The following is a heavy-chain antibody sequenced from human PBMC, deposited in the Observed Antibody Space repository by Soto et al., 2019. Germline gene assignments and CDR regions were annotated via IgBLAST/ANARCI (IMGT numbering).Heavy chain of an antibody. CDR2: ISSTGNTI. D-gene: IGHD2-8*02. J-gene: IGHJ4*02. CDR1: GFTFSTYS. V-gene: IGHV3-48*01. CDR3: ARSGYFDY. Sequence: GGFLRLSCAASGFTFSTYSMNWVRQAPGKGLEWVSYISSTGNTIYYPDSVKGRFTISRDTAKKSLYLQMNSLRAEDTAVYYCARSGYFDYWGQGTLVTVSS.